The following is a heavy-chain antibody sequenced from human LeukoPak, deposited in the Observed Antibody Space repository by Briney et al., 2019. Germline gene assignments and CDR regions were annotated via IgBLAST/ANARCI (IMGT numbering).Heavy chain of an antibody. CDR1: GFTISNYF. CDR3: ARHIAAAAFDP. J-gene: IGHJ5*02. CDR2: INSDGSDI. V-gene: IGHV3-74*01. Sequence: GGSLRLSCAASGFTISNYFMHWVRQGPGKGLVWVSRINSDGSDINYADSVKGRLTISRDNAKNTLYLQMNSLRDEDTAVYYCARHIAAAAFDPWGQGTLVTVSS. D-gene: IGHD6-13*01.